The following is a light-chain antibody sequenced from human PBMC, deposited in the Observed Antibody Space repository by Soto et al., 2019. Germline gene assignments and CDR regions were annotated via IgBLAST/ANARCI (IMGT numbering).Light chain of an antibody. CDR3: FSYTASDLWV. Sequence: QAVVTQPPSVSGAPGQRVTISCTGSSSNIGAGYDVHWYQQLPGTAPKLFIYGNSNRPSGVPDRFSGSKSGTSASLAITGLQADDEADYFCFSYTASDLWVFGGGTKVTVL. V-gene: IGLV1-40*01. CDR1: SSNIGAGYD. CDR2: GNS. J-gene: IGLJ3*02.